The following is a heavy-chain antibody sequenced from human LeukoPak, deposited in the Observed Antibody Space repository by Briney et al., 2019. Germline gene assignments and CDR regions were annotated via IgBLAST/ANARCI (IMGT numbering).Heavy chain of an antibody. J-gene: IGHJ4*02. Sequence: VKVSCKASGYTFTGYYIHWVRRAPGQGLEWMGWINPNSGVTNYAQKFQGRVTMTRDTSISTAYMELSRLTSDDTAVYYCANTYGYNYWGQGTLVTVSS. CDR3: ANTYGYNY. D-gene: IGHD5-18*01. CDR1: GYTFTGYY. CDR2: INPNSGVT. V-gene: IGHV1-2*02.